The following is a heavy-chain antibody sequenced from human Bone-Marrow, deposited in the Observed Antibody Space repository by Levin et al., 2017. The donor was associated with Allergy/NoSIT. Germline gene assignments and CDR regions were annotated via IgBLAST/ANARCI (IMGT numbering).Heavy chain of an antibody. Sequence: LSLTCAASGFTFNNYAMGWVRQAPGKGLGWVSGVSGGGASTYYAESVKGRFTISRDNSKNTLNLQMLSLRVEDTAVYYCVKVSTYGSMDYWGQGTQVTVSS. CDR2: VSGGGAST. CDR1: GFTFNNYA. V-gene: IGHV3-23*01. CDR3: VKVSTYGSMDY. J-gene: IGHJ4*02. D-gene: IGHD3-10*01.